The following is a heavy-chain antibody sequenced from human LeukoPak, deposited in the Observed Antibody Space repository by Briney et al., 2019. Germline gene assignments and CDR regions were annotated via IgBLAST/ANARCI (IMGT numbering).Heavy chain of an antibody. J-gene: IGHJ5*02. Sequence: SETLSLTCAVYGGSFSGYSWSWIRQPPGKGLEWIGYIYHSGSTYYNPSLKSRVTISVDRSKNQFSLKLSSVTAADTAVYYCARGYYYDSSGNWFDPWGQGTLVTVSS. D-gene: IGHD3-22*01. CDR2: IYHSGST. CDR3: ARGYYYDSSGNWFDP. CDR1: GGSFSGYS. V-gene: IGHV4-30-2*01.